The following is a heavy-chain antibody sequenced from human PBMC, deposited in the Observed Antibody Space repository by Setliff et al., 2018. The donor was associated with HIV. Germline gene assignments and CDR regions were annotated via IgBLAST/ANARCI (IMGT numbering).Heavy chain of an antibody. CDR2: MTPNTGVS. D-gene: IGHD3-10*01. CDR1: GHTFTNVD. Sequence: ASVKVSCKASGHTFTNVDIHWLRRATGQGLEGMGWMTPNTGVSGYPLKFQARVTMTRDTSISTAYMELSSLTSEDTAVYYCARGKGVGGVVITGGLDVWGKGTTVTVSS. V-gene: IGHV1-8*01. J-gene: IGHJ6*04. CDR3: ARGKGVGGVVITGGLDV.